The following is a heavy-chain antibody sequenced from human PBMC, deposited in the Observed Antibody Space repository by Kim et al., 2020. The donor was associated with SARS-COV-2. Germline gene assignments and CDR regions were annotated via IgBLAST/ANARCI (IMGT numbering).Heavy chain of an antibody. Sequence: GGSLRLSCAASGFTFSSYSMNWVRQAPGKGLEWVSSISSSSSYIYYADSVKGRFTISRDNAKNSLYLQMNSLRAEDTAVYYCASLLHSGLLWFGESRYGMDVWGQGTTVTVSS. D-gene: IGHD3-10*01. CDR2: ISSSSSYI. CDR3: ASLLHSGLLWFGESRYGMDV. CDR1: GFTFSSYS. J-gene: IGHJ6*02. V-gene: IGHV3-21*01.